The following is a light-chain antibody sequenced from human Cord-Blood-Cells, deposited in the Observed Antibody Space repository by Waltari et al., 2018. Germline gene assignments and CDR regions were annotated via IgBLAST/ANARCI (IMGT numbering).Light chain of an antibody. V-gene: IGLV2-14*01. J-gene: IGLJ2*01. CDR3: SSYTSSSTVV. CDR1: SSDVGGYNY. CDR2: EVS. Sequence: QSALTQPASVSGSPGQSITISCTGTSSDVGGYNYVSWYQQHPGKAPKPMIYEVSNRPSGVSNRFSGSKSGNTSSLTISGLQAEDEADDYCSSYTSSSTVVFGGGTKLTVL.